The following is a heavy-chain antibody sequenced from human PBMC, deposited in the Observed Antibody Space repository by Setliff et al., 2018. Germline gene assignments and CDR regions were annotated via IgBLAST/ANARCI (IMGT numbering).Heavy chain of an antibody. CDR2: IYHSGST. V-gene: IGHV4-38-2*01. CDR1: GYSISSGYY. CDR3: ARVSMYSSSWYYYYYGMDV. Sequence: PSETLSLTCAVSGYSISSGYYWGWIRQPPGKGLEWIGSIYHSGSTYYNPSLKSRVTISVDTSKNQFSLKLSSVTAADTAVYYCARVSMYSSSWYYYYYGMDVWGQGTTVTVSS. J-gene: IGHJ6*02. D-gene: IGHD6-13*01.